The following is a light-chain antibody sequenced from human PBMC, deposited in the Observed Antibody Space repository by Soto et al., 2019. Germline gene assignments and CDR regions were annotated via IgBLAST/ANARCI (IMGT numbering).Light chain of an antibody. CDR2: GAS. V-gene: IGKV3-15*01. Sequence: DTLMTQSPVTLSWSPGERVTLSCRASQGIISNLAWYQQKRGQAPRVLIYGASTRATGVPDRFSGSGSGTEFTLTITSLQSEDSAIYYCQQYYDWPRTFGQGTKVDIK. CDR1: QGIISN. CDR3: QQYYDWPRT. J-gene: IGKJ1*01.